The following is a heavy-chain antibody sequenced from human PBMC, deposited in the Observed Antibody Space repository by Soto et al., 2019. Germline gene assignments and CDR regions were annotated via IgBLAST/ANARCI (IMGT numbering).Heavy chain of an antibody. D-gene: IGHD3-9*01. Sequence: PGGSLRLSCAASGFTFDDYAMHWVRQAPGKGLEWVSGISWNSGSIGYADSVKGRFTISRDNAKNSLYLQMNSLRAEDTALYYCAKGTRYFGHCGMDVWGQGTTVIVSS. CDR3: AKGTRYFGHCGMDV. CDR1: GFTFDDYA. J-gene: IGHJ6*02. CDR2: ISWNSGSI. V-gene: IGHV3-9*01.